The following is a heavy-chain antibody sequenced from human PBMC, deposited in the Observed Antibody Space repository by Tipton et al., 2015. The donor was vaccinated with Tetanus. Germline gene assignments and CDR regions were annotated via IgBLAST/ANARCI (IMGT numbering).Heavy chain of an antibody. CDR2: TYQTGTT. D-gene: IGHD2/OR15-2a*01. CDR1: GASIGSISYY. V-gene: IGHV4-30-4*01. J-gene: IGHJ4*02. CDR3: ARAAGFLGLTHDF. Sequence: TLSLTCTVSGASIGSISYYWSWIRQPPGKGLEWIGYTYQTGTTYYNPSLKGRVTISMDRSNTQFSLRLDSLTAADTAVYYCARAAGFLGLTHDFWGRGTLVSVSS.